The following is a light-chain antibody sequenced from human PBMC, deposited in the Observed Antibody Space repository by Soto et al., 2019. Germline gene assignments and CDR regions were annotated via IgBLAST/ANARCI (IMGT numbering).Light chain of an antibody. V-gene: IGKV3-11*01. CDR1: QSVSGY. J-gene: IGKJ4*01. CDR2: DAS. Sequence: EIVLIQSPAPLSLSPGNRATLSCRASQSVSGYLAWYQQKPVQAPRLLIYDASNRATGIPDRFSGSGSGTGFTLTITSLEPEDFAVDYCQQRSNWPSTFGGGTKVQI. CDR3: QQRSNWPST.